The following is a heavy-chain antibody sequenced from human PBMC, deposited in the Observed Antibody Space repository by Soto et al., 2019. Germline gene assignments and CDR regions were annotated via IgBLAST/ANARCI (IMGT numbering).Heavy chain of an antibody. CDR2: IYPGDSDT. D-gene: IGHD1-1*01. CDR1: GXTFITSW. V-gene: IGHV5-51*01. J-gene: IGHJ3*01. CDR3: AGVPASLTNPRALLDF. Sequence: GESLKISCEGSGXTFITSWIGWVRQMPGKGLEWMGIIYPGDSDTRYSPSFEGQVTISVDKSLNSAHLQWSSLKASDTAMYYWAGVPASLTNPRALLDFWGQGTRVTV.